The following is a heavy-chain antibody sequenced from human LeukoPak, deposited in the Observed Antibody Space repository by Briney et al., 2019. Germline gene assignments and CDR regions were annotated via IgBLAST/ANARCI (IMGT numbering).Heavy chain of an antibody. CDR2: IYSDDTT. D-gene: IGHD6-6*01. Sequence: GGSLSLYWSASGFTVGSNYMSWVRQAPGKGLEWVSVIYSDDTTYYADSVKGRFTISRDNSKNTLHLQMNSLRAEDMAVYYCALSRYSSSSVWDFWGQGTLVTVSS. CDR1: GFTVGSNY. V-gene: IGHV3-66*01. CDR3: ALSRYSSSSVWDF. J-gene: IGHJ4*02.